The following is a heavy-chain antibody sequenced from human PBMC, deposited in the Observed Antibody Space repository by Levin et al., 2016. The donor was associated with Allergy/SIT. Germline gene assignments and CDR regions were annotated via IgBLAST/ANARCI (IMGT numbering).Heavy chain of an antibody. CDR2: IYYDGST. V-gene: IGHV4-31*02. J-gene: IGHJ4*02. Sequence: WIRQPPGKGLEWIGYIYYDGSTHYNPSLKSRLTISVDPSTNQLSLRLSSVTAADTAVYYCARARPTVVRGVIISTYYFDYWGQGTLVTVSS. D-gene: IGHD3-10*01. CDR3: ARARPTVVRGVIISTYYFDY.